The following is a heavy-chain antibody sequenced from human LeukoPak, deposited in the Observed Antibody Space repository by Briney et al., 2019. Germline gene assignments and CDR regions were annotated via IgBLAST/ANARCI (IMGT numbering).Heavy chain of an antibody. V-gene: IGHV3-48*03. Sequence: GGSLRLSCAASGFTFSTYEMNWVRQAPGKGLEWVSYISSSGSTIYYADSVKGRFTISRDNAKNSLYLQMNSLRAEDTAVYYCARDKTVADLDYWGQGTLVTVSS. CDR2: ISSSGSTI. CDR1: GFTFSTYE. CDR3: ARDKTVADLDY. J-gene: IGHJ4*02. D-gene: IGHD6-19*01.